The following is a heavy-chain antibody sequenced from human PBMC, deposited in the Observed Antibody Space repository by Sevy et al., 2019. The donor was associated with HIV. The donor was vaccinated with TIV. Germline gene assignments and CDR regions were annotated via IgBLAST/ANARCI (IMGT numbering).Heavy chain of an antibody. Sequence: GGSLRLSCAASGSTFSGYTLHWVRQAPGKGLEWVAVISFDGSNKYYVDSVKGRFTISRDNSKNTLYLQMNSLRPEDTAVYYCARGGWDIVVVPAAFDIWGQGTMVTVSS. CDR2: ISFDGSNK. CDR1: GSTFSGYT. V-gene: IGHV3-30-3*01. CDR3: ARGGWDIVVVPAAFDI. J-gene: IGHJ3*02. D-gene: IGHD2-2*01.